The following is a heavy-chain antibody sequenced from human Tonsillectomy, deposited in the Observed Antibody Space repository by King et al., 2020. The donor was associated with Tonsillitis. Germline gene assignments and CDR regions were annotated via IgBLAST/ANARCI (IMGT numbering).Heavy chain of an antibody. D-gene: IGHD3-16*02. Sequence: VQLQQWGAGLLKPSETLSLTCAVYGGSFSSYYWSWIRQSPGKGLEGIGEIYHSGNTNYNPSLKSRVTISVDTSKNQFSLKLSSVTATDTAVYYCARAPVRTYGGVFVIPLAFDIWSQGTMVTVSS. V-gene: IGHV4-34*01. CDR3: ARAPVRTYGGVFVIPLAFDI. J-gene: IGHJ3*02. CDR1: GGSFSSYY. CDR2: IYHSGNT.